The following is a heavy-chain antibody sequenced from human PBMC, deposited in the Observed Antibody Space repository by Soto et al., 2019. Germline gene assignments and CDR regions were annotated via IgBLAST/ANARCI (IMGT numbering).Heavy chain of an antibody. CDR2: IYWNDDK. CDR3: AHTWWLPFDY. V-gene: IGHV2-5*01. D-gene: IGHD2-21*01. CDR1: GFSLRTTGVG. Sequence: QITLKESGPTLVEPTQTLTLTCTYSGFSLRTTGVGVGWIRQPPGKDLEWLGIIYWNDDKGYSPSMKNRFTLTSDTSKSQVVLTRTNMDPGDTATYYRAHTWWLPFDYWGQGTLVIVSS. J-gene: IGHJ4*02.